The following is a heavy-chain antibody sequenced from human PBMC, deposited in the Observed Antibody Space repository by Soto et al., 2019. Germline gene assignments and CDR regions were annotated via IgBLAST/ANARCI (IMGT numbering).Heavy chain of an antibody. D-gene: IGHD3-16*02. CDR1: GFTFSSYA. CDR2: ISGSGGST. Sequence: EVQLLESGGGLVQPGGSLRLSCAASGFTFSSYAMSWVRQAPGKGLEWVSAISGSGGSTYYADSVKGRFTISRDNSKNTLYLQMNSLRAEDTAVYYCAKGGLDDYVWGRYRYRGNAFDIWGQGTMVTVSS. V-gene: IGHV3-23*01. J-gene: IGHJ3*02. CDR3: AKGGLDDYVWGRYRYRGNAFDI.